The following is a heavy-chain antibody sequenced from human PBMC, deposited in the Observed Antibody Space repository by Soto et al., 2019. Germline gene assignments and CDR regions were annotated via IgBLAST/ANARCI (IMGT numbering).Heavy chain of an antibody. CDR3: ARGYYYYDSSGSLLPRPADGAFDI. D-gene: IGHD3-22*01. J-gene: IGHJ3*02. Sequence: GASVKVSCKASGGTFSSYAISWVRQAPGQGLEWMGGIIPIFGTANYAQKFQGRVTITADESTSTAYMELSSLRSEDTAVYYCARGYYYYDSSGSLLPRPADGAFDIWGQGTMVTLSS. CDR1: GGTFSSYA. CDR2: IIPIFGTA. V-gene: IGHV1-69*13.